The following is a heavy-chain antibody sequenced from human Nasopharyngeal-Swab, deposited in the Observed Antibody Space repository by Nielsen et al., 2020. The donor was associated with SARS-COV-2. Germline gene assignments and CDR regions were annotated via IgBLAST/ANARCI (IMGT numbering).Heavy chain of an antibody. Sequence: GGSLRLSCAASGFTFSNSWMHWVRQAPGKGLVWVSRINSDGSTINYADAVAGRFTISRDNAKDTLYLQLNSLRVEDTAVYYCARVGSLYGSGSYPTPGAFDIWGQGTMVTVSS. CDR1: GFTFSNSW. D-gene: IGHD3-10*01. J-gene: IGHJ3*02. CDR3: ARVGSLYGSGSYPTPGAFDI. CDR2: INSDGSTI. V-gene: IGHV3-74*01.